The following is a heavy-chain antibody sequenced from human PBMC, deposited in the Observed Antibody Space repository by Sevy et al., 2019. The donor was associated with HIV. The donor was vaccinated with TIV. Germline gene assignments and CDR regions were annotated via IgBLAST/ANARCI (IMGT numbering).Heavy chain of an antibody. CDR3: ARGPYGSGSHIERTAGFDY. D-gene: IGHD3-10*01. CDR2: INHSGTT. V-gene: IGHV4-34*01. J-gene: IGHJ4*02. CDR1: GGSFSGYY. Sequence: SETLSLTCAVYGGSFSGYYWSWIRQPPAKGLEWIGEINHSGTTNYNPSLKSRVTISVDTSKNQFSLKLSSVTAADTAVYYCARGPYGSGSHIERTAGFDYWGQGTLVTVSS.